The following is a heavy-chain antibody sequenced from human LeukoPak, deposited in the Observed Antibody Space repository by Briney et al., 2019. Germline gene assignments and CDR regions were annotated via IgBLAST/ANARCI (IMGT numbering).Heavy chain of an antibody. CDR1: GGSISSGGYS. CDR3: ARQLYSSLPSDY. D-gene: IGHD3-22*01. CDR2: IYHSGST. J-gene: IGHJ4*02. Sequence: SQTLSLTCAVSGGSISSGGYSWSWIRQPPGKGLEWIGYIYHSGSTYYNPSLKSRVTISVDRSKNQFSLKLSSVTAADTAVYYCARQLYSSLPSDYWGQGTLVTVSS. V-gene: IGHV4-30-2*01.